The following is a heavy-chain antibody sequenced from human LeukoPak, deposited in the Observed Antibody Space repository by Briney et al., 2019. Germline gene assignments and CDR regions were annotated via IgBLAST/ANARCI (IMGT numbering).Heavy chain of an antibody. CDR2: VSGSGGST. J-gene: IGHJ4*02. V-gene: IGHV3-23*01. CDR1: GFTFSSYA. Sequence: GGSLRLSCAASGFTFSSYAMSWVRQAPGKGLEWVSGVSGSGGSTYYADSVKSRFTISKDNSENTLYLQMNSLRAEDTAVYYCAKCSAYYFDSSLSDYFDYWGQGTLVTVSS. D-gene: IGHD3-22*01. CDR3: AKCSAYYFDSSLSDYFDY.